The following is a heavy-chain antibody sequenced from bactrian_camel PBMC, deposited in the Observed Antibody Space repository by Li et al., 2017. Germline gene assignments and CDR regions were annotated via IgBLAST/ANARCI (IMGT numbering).Heavy chain of an antibody. D-gene: IGHD1*01. CDR3: AADPAAKCPDWRPFTH. CDR2: IDSDGDT. J-gene: IGHJ4*01. V-gene: IGHV3S55*01. CDR1: GYTYDTYC. Sequence: HVQLVESGGGSVQAGGSLRLSCAAPGYTYDTYCMGWFRQAPGKEREGIATIDSDGDTAYAESMKGRFTISQDKNKNALYLQMTDLRPEDTAMYYCAADPAAKCPDWRPFTHWGQGTQVTVS.